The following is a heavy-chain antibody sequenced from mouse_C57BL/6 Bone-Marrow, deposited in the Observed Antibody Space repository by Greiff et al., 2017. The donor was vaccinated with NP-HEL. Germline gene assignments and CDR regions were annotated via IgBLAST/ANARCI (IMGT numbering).Heavy chain of an antibody. CDR3: AVEDYGLYWYFDV. J-gene: IGHJ1*03. D-gene: IGHD1-1*01. CDR2: INPSSGST. V-gene: IGHV1-4*01. Sequence: VQLQQSGAELVKPGASVKLSCKASGYTFTSYTMHWVKQRPGQGLEWIGYINPSSGSTKYNQKFKGKATLTADKSSSTAYMQLSSLTSEDSAVLYCAVEDYGLYWYFDVWGTGTTVTVSS. CDR1: GYTFTSYT.